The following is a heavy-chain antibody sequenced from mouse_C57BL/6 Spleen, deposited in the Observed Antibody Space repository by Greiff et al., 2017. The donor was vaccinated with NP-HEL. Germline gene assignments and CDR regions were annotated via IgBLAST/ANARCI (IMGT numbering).Heavy chain of an antibody. CDR3: ASITTVVATGFSYYFDY. D-gene: IGHD1-1*01. V-gene: IGHV1-64*01. J-gene: IGHJ2*01. CDR2: IHPNSGST. Sequence: QVQLQQPGAELVKPGASVKLSCKASGYTFTSYWMHWVKQRPGQGLEWIGMIHPNSGSTNYNEKFKSKATLTVDKSSSTAYMQLSSLTSEDSAVYYCASITTVVATGFSYYFDYWGQGPTLTVSS. CDR1: GYTFTSYW.